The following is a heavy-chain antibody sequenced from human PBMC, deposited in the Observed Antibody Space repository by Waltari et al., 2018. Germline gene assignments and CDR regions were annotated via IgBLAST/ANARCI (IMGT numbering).Heavy chain of an antibody. CDR1: GFTVSYSY. J-gene: IGHJ4*02. CDR2: IYTNGNT. CDR3: ARMGRESYYYFDY. Sequence: EVQLVETGGDLIQHGGSLRLSCAVSGFTVSYSYMNWVRQAPGKGLEWVSTIYTNGNTYYADSVKGLFTISTDTAKNTLYLQMNSLRDEDTAIYYCARMGRESYYYFDYWGQGTLVTVST. V-gene: IGHV3-53*02. D-gene: IGHD1-26*01.